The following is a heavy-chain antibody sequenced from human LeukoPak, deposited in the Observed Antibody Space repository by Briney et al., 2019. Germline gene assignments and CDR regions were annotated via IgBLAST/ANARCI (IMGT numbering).Heavy chain of an antibody. CDR2: ISAHNGNT. D-gene: IGHD3-3*01. CDR3: ARVQYDFWSGYYTVYNWFDP. V-gene: IGHV1-18*01. J-gene: IGHJ5*02. CDR1: GYTFTSYG. Sequence: ASVKVSCKASGYTFTSYGISWVRQAPGQGLEWMGWISAHNGNTNYAQKLQGRVTMTTDTSTSTAYMELRSLRSDDTAVYYCARVQYDFWSGYYTVYNWFDPWGQGTLVTVSS.